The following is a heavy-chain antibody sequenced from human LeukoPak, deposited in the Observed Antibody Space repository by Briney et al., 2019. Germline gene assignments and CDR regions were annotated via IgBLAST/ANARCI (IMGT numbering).Heavy chain of an antibody. CDR1: EFTSRGYT. D-gene: IGHD6-13*01. CDR3: ARRAAAGKYYMDV. Sequence: GGPLKPSCPASEFTSRGYTMNGVGKAPGRGLEGVSYISSSSSTIYYADSVKGRFTISRDNAKNSLYLQMNSLRAEDTAVYYCARRAAAGKYYMDVWGKGTTVTVSS. V-gene: IGHV3-48*04. J-gene: IGHJ6*03. CDR2: ISSSSSTI.